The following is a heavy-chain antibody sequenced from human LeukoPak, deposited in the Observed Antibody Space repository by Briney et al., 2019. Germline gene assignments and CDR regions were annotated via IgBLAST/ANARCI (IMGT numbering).Heavy chain of an antibody. D-gene: IGHD6-19*01. CDR3: SRAYTTGWLGINDF. Sequence: QPGRSLRLSCTGSGFSFSDYAMTWVRQAPGKGLEWVGFIRNKANGATADYAASVKGRFTISRDDSKTTAYLQMNSLKTEDTAVYYCSRAYTTGWLGINDFWSQGALVTVSS. CDR2: IRNKANGATA. J-gene: IGHJ4*02. CDR1: GFSFSDYA. V-gene: IGHV3-49*04.